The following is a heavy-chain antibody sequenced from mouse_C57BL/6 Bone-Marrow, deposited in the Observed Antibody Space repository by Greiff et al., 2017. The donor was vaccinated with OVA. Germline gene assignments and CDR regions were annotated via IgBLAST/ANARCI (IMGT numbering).Heavy chain of an antibody. D-gene: IGHD1-1*01. V-gene: IGHV1-85*01. CDR1: GYTFTSYD. J-gene: IGHJ4*01. CDR2: IDPNSGGT. CDR3: ARDYYGRRDYAMDY. Sequence: QVQLQQSGPELVKPGASVKLSCKASGYTFTSYDINWVKQRPGQGLEWIGWIDPNSGGTKYNEKFKSKATLTVDKPASTAYMQLSSLTSEDSAVYYCARDYYGRRDYAMDYWGQGTSVTVSS.